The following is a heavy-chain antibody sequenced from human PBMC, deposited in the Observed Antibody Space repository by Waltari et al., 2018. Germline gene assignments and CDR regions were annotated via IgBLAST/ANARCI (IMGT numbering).Heavy chain of an antibody. CDR2: ISYNERNI. V-gene: IGHV3-30*04. Sequence: QVQLVESGGGVVQPQRSLSFSCCASVFPFRSYAMYWVRQAPGKGLEWVAVISYNERNIYYVDSVKGRFTISRDNSKKMLYLQMNSLIIEDTAVYYCARDYCDRTNCHGMDVWGQGTTVTVSS. CDR1: VFPFRSYA. J-gene: IGHJ6*02. CDR3: ARDYCDRTNCHGMDV. D-gene: IGHD3-22*01.